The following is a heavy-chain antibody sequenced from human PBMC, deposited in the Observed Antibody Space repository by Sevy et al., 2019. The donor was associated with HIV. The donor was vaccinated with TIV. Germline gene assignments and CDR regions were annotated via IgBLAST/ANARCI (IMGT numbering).Heavy chain of an antibody. D-gene: IGHD1-1*01. Sequence: GGSLRLSCAASGFTFSSYRMTWVRQAPGKGLEWVSCISSTSAYINYADSVKGRFTISRDNAKNLLYLQMDSLRAEATAVYYCARAVLEISTWRSDYWGQGTLVTVSS. J-gene: IGHJ4*02. V-gene: IGHV3-21*01. CDR3: ARAVLEISTWRSDY. CDR1: GFTFSSYR. CDR2: ISSTSAYI.